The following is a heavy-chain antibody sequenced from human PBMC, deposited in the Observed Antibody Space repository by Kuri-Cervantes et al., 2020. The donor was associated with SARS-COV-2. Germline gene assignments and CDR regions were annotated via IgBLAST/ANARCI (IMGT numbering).Heavy chain of an antibody. CDR3: ASYSGYDWGEGFDI. CDR1: GYSFTSYW. V-gene: IGHV5-10-1*01. J-gene: IGHJ3*02. Sequence: KVSCKGSGYSFTSYWIGWVRQMPGKGLEWMGRIDPSDSYTNYSPSFQGHVTISADKSISTAYLQWSSLKASDTAMYYCASYSGYDWGEGFDIWGQGTMVTVSS. D-gene: IGHD5-12*01. CDR2: IDPSDSYT.